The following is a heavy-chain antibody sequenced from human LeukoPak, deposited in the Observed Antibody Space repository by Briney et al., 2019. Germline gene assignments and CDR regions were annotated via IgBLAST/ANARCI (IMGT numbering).Heavy chain of an antibody. CDR3: ARVRLRGGWFDP. V-gene: IGHV1-46*01. J-gene: IGHJ5*02. CDR1: GYTFTSYY. CDR2: INPSGGST. Sequence: ASVKVSCKASGYTFTSYYMHWVRQAPGQGLEWMGIINPSGGSTSYAQKFQGRVTMTRDTSTSTVYMELSSLRSDDTAVYYCARVRLRGGWFDPWGQGTLVTVSS. D-gene: IGHD5-12*01.